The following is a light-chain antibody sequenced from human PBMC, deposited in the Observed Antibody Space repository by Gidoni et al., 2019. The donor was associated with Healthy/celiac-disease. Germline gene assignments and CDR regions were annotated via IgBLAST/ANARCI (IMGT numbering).Light chain of an antibody. CDR1: SSDVGSSNL. Sequence: QSALTQPASASGSPGQSITISCTGTSSDVGSSNLVSWYQQHPGKAPKLMIYEGSKRPSGVSNRFSGSKSGNTASLTISGLQAEDEADYYCCSYAGSSTWVFGGGTKLTVL. J-gene: IGLJ3*02. V-gene: IGLV2-23*01. CDR3: CSYAGSSTWV. CDR2: EGS.